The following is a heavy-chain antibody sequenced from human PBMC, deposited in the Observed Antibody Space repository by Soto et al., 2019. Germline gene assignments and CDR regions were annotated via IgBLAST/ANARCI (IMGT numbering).Heavy chain of an antibody. CDR3: GKDSSSVPAAFDY. V-gene: IGHV3-23*01. J-gene: IGHJ4*02. CDR1: GSTFSSYA. D-gene: IGHD2-2*01. CDR2: FSGSGGTT. Sequence: PGGSLRLSCAASGSTFSSYAMSWVRQAPGKGLEWVSTFSGSGGTTYYADSVKGRFTISRDNSKNTLYLQMNSLRAEDTAVYYCGKDSSSVPAAFDYWGQGTLVTVSS.